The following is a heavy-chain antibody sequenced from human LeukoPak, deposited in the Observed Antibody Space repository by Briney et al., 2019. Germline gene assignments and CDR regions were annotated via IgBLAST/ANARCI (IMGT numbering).Heavy chain of an antibody. Sequence: GGSLRLSCAASGFTFSSYGMHWVRQAPGKGLEWVAVISYDGSNKYYADSVKGRFTISRDNSKNTLYLQMNSLRAEDTAVYYCAKDPFIAVAGTYPVDYWGQGTLATVSS. V-gene: IGHV3-30*18. CDR3: AKDPFIAVAGTYPVDY. CDR1: GFTFSSYG. J-gene: IGHJ4*02. CDR2: ISYDGSNK. D-gene: IGHD6-19*01.